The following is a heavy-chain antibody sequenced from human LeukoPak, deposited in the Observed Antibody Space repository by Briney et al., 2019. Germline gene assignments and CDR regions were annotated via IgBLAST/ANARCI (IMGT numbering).Heavy chain of an antibody. J-gene: IGHJ4*02. CDR3: ARSYLGYSSGWYGNYFDY. CDR2: IYYSGST. CDR1: GGSISSYY. V-gene: IGHV4-59*01. D-gene: IGHD6-19*01. Sequence: SSETLSLTCTVSGGSISSYYWSWIRQPPGKGLEWIGYIYYSGSTNYNPSLKSRVTISVDTSKNQFSLKLSSVTAADTAVYYCARSYLGYSSGWYGNYFDYWGQGTLVTVSS.